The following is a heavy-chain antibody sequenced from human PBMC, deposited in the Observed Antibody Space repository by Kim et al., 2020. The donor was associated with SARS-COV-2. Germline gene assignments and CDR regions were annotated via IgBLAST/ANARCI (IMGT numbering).Heavy chain of an antibody. CDR3: ARDQGWLRLDFYGMDV. Sequence: GGSLRLSCAASGYSFTAYGMHWVRQAPGRGLEWLAVITYDGRIAYYADSVKGRFTISRDDSKNTVHVQMNNLRPEDMAVYYCARDQGWLRLDFYGMDVWG. D-gene: IGHD5-12*01. CDR1: GYSFTAYG. J-gene: IGHJ6*01. V-gene: IGHV3-30*03. CDR2: ITYDGRIA.